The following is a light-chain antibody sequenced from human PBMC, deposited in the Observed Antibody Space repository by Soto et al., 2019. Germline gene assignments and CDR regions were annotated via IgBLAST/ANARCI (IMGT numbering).Light chain of an antibody. CDR2: GAS. CDR3: QQYGSSPGT. Sequence: EIVMTQSPATLSVSPGERDTISCRASQSVSSNLAWYQQKPGQAPRLLMFGASIRDTGIPDRFSGSGSGTDFTLTISRLELEYFAVFYCQQYGSSPGTFGQGTKVDIK. V-gene: IGKV3-20*01. CDR1: QSVSSN. J-gene: IGKJ1*01.